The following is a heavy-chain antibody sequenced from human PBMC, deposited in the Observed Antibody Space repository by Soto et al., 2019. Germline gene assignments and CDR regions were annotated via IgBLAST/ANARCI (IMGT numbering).Heavy chain of an antibody. CDR2: IYSGGST. CDR1: GFTVSSNY. V-gene: IGHV3-66*01. Sequence: GGSLRLSCAASGFTVSSNYMSWVRQAPGKGLEWVSVIYSGGSTYYADSVKGRFTISRDNSKNTLYLQMNSLRAEDTAVYYCARDRDRWLSYGMDVWGQGTTVTVSS. D-gene: IGHD2-21*01. J-gene: IGHJ6*02. CDR3: ARDRDRWLSYGMDV.